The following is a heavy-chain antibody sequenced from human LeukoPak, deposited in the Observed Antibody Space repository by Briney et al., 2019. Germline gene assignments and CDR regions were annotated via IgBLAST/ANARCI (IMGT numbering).Heavy chain of an antibody. J-gene: IGHJ5*01. CDR1: GYTFTSYG. D-gene: IGHD3-22*01. Sequence: GASVKVSCKASGYTFTSYGISWVRQAPGQGLEWMGWISAYNGNTNYAQKLQGRVTMTTDTSTSTAYMELRSLRSDDTAVYYCARAPDYDSSGYIYNWFDSWGQGTLVTVSS. V-gene: IGHV1-18*01. CDR3: ARAPDYDSSGYIYNWFDS. CDR2: ISAYNGNT.